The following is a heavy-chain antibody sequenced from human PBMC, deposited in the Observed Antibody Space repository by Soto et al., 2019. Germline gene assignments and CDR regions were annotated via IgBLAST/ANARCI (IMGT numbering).Heavy chain of an antibody. CDR3: ARTTAVPTTLRSRYPFDY. CDR2: FYYRGTT. Sequence: KPSEALSVTCSFSCVSVSDKTYYWSWIRQPPGKRLEWIGYFYYRGTTNYNPSLKSRVTISVDLSKNRFSLRLSSVTTADTALYYCARTTAVPTTLRSRYPFDYWGQGTLVTVSS. D-gene: IGHD4-17*01. CDR1: CVSVSDKTYY. J-gene: IGHJ4*02. V-gene: IGHV4-61*01.